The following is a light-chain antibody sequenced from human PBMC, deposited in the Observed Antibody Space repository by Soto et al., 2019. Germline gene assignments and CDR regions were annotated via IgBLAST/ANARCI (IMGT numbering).Light chain of an antibody. CDR3: SSYAGRNNYV. CDR1: SNDVGGYNY. CDR2: EVS. Sequence: QSVLTQPPSAPGSPGQSVTISCTGTSNDVGGYNYVSWYQQHPGKAPKVMIFEVSKRPSGVPDRFSGSKSGNTASLTVSGLQAGDEADYYCSSYAGRNNYVFGTGTKVTVL. V-gene: IGLV2-8*01. J-gene: IGLJ1*01.